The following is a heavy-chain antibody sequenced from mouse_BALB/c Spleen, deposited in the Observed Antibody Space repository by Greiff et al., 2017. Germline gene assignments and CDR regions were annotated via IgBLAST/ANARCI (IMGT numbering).Heavy chain of an antibody. Sequence: VQLQQPGAELVKPGASVKLSCKASGYTFTSYYMYWVKQRPGQGLEWIGGINPSNGGTNFNEKFKSKATLTVDKSSSTAYMQLSSLTSEDSAVYYCTRLGGYDRFAYWGQGTLVTVSA. D-gene: IGHD2-14*01. V-gene: IGHV1S81*02. J-gene: IGHJ3*01. CDR1: GYTFTSYY. CDR2: INPSNGGT. CDR3: TRLGGYDRFAY.